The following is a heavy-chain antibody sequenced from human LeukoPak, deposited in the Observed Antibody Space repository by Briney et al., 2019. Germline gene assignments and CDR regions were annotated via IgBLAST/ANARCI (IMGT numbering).Heavy chain of an antibody. Sequence: GGSLRLSCAASGFTFSTYWMGWVRQAPGKGLEWVAKIKPDGSEKDHVDSVKGRFTISRDNSKRTLFLQMNSLRAEDTAFYYCAKAELGVDTFFDYWGQGTLVTVSS. J-gene: IGHJ4*02. CDR2: IKPDGSEK. D-gene: IGHD3-3*01. V-gene: IGHV3-7*03. CDR1: GFTFSTYW. CDR3: AKAELGVDTFFDY.